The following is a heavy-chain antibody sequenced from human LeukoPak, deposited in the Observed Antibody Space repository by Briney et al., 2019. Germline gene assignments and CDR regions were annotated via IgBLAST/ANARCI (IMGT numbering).Heavy chain of an antibody. J-gene: IGHJ4*02. V-gene: IGHV3-23*01. D-gene: IGHD5-18*01. CDR1: GFTFSSYA. CDR3: AKGYGDTAMAYLGY. Sequence: GGSLRLSCAASGFTFSSYAMSWVRQAPGKGLEWVSAISGSGGSAYYADSVKGRFTISRDNSKNTLYLQMNSLRAEDTAVYYCAKGYGDTAMAYLGYWGQGTLVTVSS. CDR2: ISGSGGSA.